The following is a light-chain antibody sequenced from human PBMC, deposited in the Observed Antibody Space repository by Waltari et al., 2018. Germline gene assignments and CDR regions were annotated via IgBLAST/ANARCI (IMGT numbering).Light chain of an antibody. J-gene: IGKJ3*01. CDR3: XKYDSAPFT. V-gene: IGKV1-27*01. CDR1: QGIYNY. CDR2: AAS. Sequence: DIQMTQSPSSLSASVGDRVTITCRASQGIYNYLAWYQQKPGQVPKHLIYAASTLQSGVPXRXSGSGSGTDFTLTISSLRPEDVATYYCXKYDSAPFTFGPGTKVXIK.